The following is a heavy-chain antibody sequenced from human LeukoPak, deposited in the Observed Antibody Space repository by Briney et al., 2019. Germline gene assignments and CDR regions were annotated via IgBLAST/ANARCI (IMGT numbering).Heavy chain of an antibody. D-gene: IGHD3-10*01. CDR2: INNSGST. V-gene: IGHV4-34*01. J-gene: IGHJ5*02. CDR3: ARGLPLGYYYGSGSRNWFDP. CDR1: GGSFSVYY. Sequence: PSETLSLTCAVYGGSFSVYYWSWIRKPPGKGLDWIGEINNSGSTNYNPSLKSRVTISVDTSKNQFSLKLSSVTAADTAVYYCARGLPLGYYYGSGSRNWFDPWGQGTLVTVSS.